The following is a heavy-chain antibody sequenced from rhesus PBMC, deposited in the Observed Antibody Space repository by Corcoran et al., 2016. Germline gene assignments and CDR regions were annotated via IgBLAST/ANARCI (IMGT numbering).Heavy chain of an antibody. CDR2: ISGSGGRT. Sequence: QLQLQESGPGLVTPSETLSLPCAVSGGSLSSSNWWSWLRQPPGPGLEWIGRISGSGGRTSYNPSLKSRVTISTDTSKNQFSLKLSSVTAADTAVYYCAIRGYDSGWEMVFDYWGQGVLVTVSS. V-gene: IGHV4-57*01. CDR3: AIRGYDSGWEMVFDY. J-gene: IGHJ4*01. CDR1: GGSLSSSNW. D-gene: IGHD3-28*01.